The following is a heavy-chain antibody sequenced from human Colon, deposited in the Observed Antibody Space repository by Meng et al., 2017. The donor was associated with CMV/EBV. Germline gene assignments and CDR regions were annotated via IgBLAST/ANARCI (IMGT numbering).Heavy chain of an antibody. D-gene: IGHD3-9*01. CDR1: GYTFTGYY. Sequence: ASVKVSCKASGYTFTGYYIHWVRQAPGQGLEWMGWTNPKSGATNYAQKFLGRVTMTRDTSTTTAYMELGGLRSDDSAMYYCARDHDDYDLLTGYYGHQFYDMDVWGQGTTVTVSS. CDR3: ARDHDDYDLLTGYYGHQFYDMDV. CDR2: TNPKSGAT. J-gene: IGHJ6*02. V-gene: IGHV1-2*02.